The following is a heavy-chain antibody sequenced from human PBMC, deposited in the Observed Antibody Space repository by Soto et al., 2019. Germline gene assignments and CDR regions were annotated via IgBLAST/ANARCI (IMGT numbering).Heavy chain of an antibody. CDR1: GFTFSDYY. CDR3: ARDWDDFWSGYYPRNFGMDV. D-gene: IGHD3-3*01. Sequence: GGSLRLSCAASGFTFSDYYMSWIRQAPGKGLEWVSYISSSGSTIYYADSVKGRFTISRDNAKNSLYLQMNSLRAEDTAVYYCARDWDDFWSGYYPRNFGMDVWGQGTTVTSP. J-gene: IGHJ6*02. CDR2: ISSSGSTI. V-gene: IGHV3-11*01.